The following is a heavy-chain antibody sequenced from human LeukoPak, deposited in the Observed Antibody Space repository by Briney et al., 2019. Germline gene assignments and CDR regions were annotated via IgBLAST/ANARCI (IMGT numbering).Heavy chain of an antibody. J-gene: IGHJ4*02. V-gene: IGHV1-18*01. D-gene: IGHD4-23*01. CDR1: GYTFTSYG. Sequence: GASVKVSCKASGYTFTSYGISWVRQAPGQGLEWMGWISAYNGNTNYAQKLQGRVTMTTDTSTSTAYMELRSLRSEDKAVYYCAREAPSLDYGGTEALHYYFDYWGQGTLVTVSS. CDR3: AREAPSLDYGGTEALHYYFDY. CDR2: ISAYNGNT.